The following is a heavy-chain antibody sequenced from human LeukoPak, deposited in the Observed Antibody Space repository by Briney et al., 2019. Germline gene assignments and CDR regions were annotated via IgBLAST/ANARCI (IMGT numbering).Heavy chain of an antibody. J-gene: IGHJ3*02. CDR2: ISGSGGST. D-gene: IGHD6-13*01. V-gene: IGHV3-23*01. Sequence: PGGSLRLSCAASGFTFSSYAMSWVRQAPGKGLEWVSAISGSGGSTYYADSVKGRFTISRDNSKNTLYLQMNSLRAEDTAVYYCARDEQQLGAFDIWGQGTMVTVSS. CDR1: GFTFSSYA. CDR3: ARDEQQLGAFDI.